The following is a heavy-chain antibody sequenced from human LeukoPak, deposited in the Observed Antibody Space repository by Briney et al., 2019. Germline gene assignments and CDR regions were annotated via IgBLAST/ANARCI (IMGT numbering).Heavy chain of an antibody. V-gene: IGHV4-61*02. D-gene: IGHD5-12*01. CDR1: GGSFSSRPYY. CDR3: ARVGPYIEVDP. Sequence: PSETLSLTCTVSGGSFSSRPYYWSWIRQPAGKGLEWIGRIYTSGDTDYNPSLKSRVTISVDTSKNQFSLQLSSLTASDTAVYYCARVGPYIEVDPWGQGTLVIVSS. CDR2: IYTSGDT. J-gene: IGHJ5*02.